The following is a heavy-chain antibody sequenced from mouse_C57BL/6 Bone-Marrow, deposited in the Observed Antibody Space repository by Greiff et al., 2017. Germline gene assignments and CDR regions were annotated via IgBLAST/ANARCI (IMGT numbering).Heavy chain of an antibody. Sequence: EVQLQQSGAELVRPGASVKLSCTASGFNIKDDYMHWVKQRPEQGLEWIGWIDPENGDTEYAPKFQGKATLTADTSSNTTYLQLSSLTSEDTAVYYCTTAYYSNYRGDCFDYWGQGTTLTLSS. CDR3: TTAYYSNYRGDCFDY. CDR1: GFNIKDDY. V-gene: IGHV14-4*01. J-gene: IGHJ2*01. CDR2: IDPENGDT. D-gene: IGHD2-5*01.